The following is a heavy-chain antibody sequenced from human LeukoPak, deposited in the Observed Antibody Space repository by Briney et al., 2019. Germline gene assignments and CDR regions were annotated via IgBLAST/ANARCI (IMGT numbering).Heavy chain of an antibody. CDR2: MNPNSGGT. Sequence: ASGKVSCKASGYTFIGYYIHWVRRAPGQGREYMGWMNPNSGGTNYAQNFQGRVTMARDTSISTAYMELSRLRSDDTAIYYCARMEYYYDRSGYYNDWGQGTLVTVSS. CDR1: GYTFIGYY. D-gene: IGHD3-22*01. V-gene: IGHV1-2*02. J-gene: IGHJ4*02. CDR3: ARMEYYYDRSGYYND.